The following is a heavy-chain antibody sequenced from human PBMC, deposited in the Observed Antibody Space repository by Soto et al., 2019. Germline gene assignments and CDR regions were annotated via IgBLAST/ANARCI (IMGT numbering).Heavy chain of an antibody. CDR2: ISTYNGNT. J-gene: IGHJ4*02. CDR1: GYTFTSLG. V-gene: IGHV1-18*01. Sequence: QVQLVQSGAEVKKPGASVKVSCKSSGYTFTSLGINWGRQAPGQGLEWLGWISTYNGNTDYAQKVQGRVSMTTDTATTTAYLELRRLRSDDTAVYYGASCTSVMSSGWQLIDYWGQGTMVTVSS. CDR3: ASCTSVMSSGWQLIDY. D-gene: IGHD6-19*01.